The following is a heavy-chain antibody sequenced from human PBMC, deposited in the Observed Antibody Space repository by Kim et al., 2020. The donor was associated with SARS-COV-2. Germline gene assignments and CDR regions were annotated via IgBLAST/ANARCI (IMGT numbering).Heavy chain of an antibody. V-gene: IGHV4-59*04. CDR3: ARYCSTTSCYGAMDV. J-gene: IGHJ6*04. D-gene: IGHD2-2*01. CDR1: GGSISSYY. Sequence: SETLSLTCTVSGGSISSYYWSWIRQPPGKGLEWIGTIYYSGSTYYNPSLKSRVTISVDTSNNQFSLKLSSVTAADTAVYYCARYCSTTSCYGAMDVWGKGTTVTVSS. CDR2: IYYSGST.